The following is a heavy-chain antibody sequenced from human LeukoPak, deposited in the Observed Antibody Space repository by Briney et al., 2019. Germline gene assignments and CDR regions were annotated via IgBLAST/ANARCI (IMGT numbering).Heavy chain of an antibody. Sequence: ASVKVSCKASGYTFTSYGISWVRQAPGQGLEWMGWMNPNSGNTGYAQKFQGRVTMTRNTSISTAYMELSSLRSEDTAVYYCARGWSKRYFDWLLPHKGYYYYYMDVWGKGTTVTISS. J-gene: IGHJ6*03. CDR3: ARGWSKRYFDWLLPHKGYYYYYMDV. V-gene: IGHV1-8*02. D-gene: IGHD3-9*01. CDR1: GYTFTSYG. CDR2: MNPNSGNT.